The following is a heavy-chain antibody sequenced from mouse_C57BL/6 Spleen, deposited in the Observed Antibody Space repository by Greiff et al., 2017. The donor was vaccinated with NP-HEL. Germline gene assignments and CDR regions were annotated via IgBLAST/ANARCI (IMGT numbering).Heavy chain of an antibody. CDR2: INPYNGGT. CDR1: GYTFTDYY. Sequence: EVQLQQSGPVLVKPGASVKMSCKASGYTFTDYYMNWVKQSHGKSLEWIGVINPYNGGTSYNQKFKGKATLTVDKSSSTAYMELNSLTSEDSAVYYWARWGYGNHYYAMDYWGQGTSVTVSS. J-gene: IGHJ4*01. V-gene: IGHV1-19*01. D-gene: IGHD2-1*01. CDR3: ARWGYGNHYYAMDY.